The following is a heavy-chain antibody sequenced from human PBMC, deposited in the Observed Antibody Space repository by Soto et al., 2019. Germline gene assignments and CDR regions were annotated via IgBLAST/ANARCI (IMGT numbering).Heavy chain of an antibody. CDR3: ANGPLAIVGTTLPRHAFNI. Sequence: HPGGSLRLSCAASGFSFTTYVMHWVRQAPGKGLEGVAVISHDGSYKYYGDAVKGRFTISRDTSKNAVYLEMNTLRPEDTAVYYCANGPLAIVGTTLPRHAFNIWGQGTMVTVSS. D-gene: IGHD1-26*01. CDR2: ISHDGSYK. V-gene: IGHV3-30*18. J-gene: IGHJ3*02. CDR1: GFSFTTYV.